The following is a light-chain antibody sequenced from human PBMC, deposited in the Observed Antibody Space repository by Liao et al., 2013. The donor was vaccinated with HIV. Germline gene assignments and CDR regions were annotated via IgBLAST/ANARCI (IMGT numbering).Light chain of an antibody. Sequence: SYVLTQPPSVSVAPGTTARITCGGNNIGSKSVHWFQRRPGQAPVLVIYYDSDRPSGLPERFSGSNSGNTATLTISGVEAGDEADYYCQVWDSSGDPWVFGGGTKLTVL. CDR3: QVWDSSGDPWV. J-gene: IGLJ3*02. CDR1: NIGSKS. V-gene: IGLV3-21*04. CDR2: YDS.